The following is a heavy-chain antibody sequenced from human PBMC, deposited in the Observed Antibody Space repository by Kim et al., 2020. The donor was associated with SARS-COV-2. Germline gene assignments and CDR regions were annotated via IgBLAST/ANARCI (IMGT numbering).Heavy chain of an antibody. J-gene: IGHJ6*02. CDR1: GDSISSSNW. CDR3: AKIRPLTGTSPPVGYYGMDV. CDR2: IYHSGST. V-gene: IGHV4-4*02. D-gene: IGHD1-7*01. Sequence: SETLSLTCAVSGDSISSSNWWSWVRQSPGKGLEWIGEIYHSGSTNYNPSLKSRVTISLDQSKNQFSLKLSSVTAADTAVYYCAKIRPLTGTSPPVGYYGMDVWGQGTTVIVSS.